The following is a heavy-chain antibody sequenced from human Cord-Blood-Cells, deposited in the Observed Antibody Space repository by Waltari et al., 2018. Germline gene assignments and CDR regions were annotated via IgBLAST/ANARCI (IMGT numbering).Heavy chain of an antibody. CDR3: ARTGYSSGWSDAFDI. Sequence: QVQLQQWGAGLLKPSETLSLTCAVYGGPFSGYYWSWTRPPPGKGLEWIGEINHSGSTNYNPSLKSRVTISVDTSKNQFSLKLSSVTAADTAVYYCARTGYSSGWSDAFDIWGQGTMVTVSS. D-gene: IGHD6-19*01. CDR1: GGPFSGYY. CDR2: INHSGST. J-gene: IGHJ3*02. V-gene: IGHV4-34*01.